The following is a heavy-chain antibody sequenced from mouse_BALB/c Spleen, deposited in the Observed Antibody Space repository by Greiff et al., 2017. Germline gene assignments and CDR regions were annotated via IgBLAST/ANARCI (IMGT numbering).Heavy chain of an antibody. CDR1: GDSITSGY. Sequence: EVKLMESGPSLVKPSQTLSLTCSVTGDSITSGYWNWIRKFPGNKLEYMGYISYSGSTYYNPSLKSRISITRDTSKNQYYLQLNSVTTEDTATYYCAREGKNYRYDVGNWGQGTSVTVSS. CDR2: ISYSGST. D-gene: IGHD2-14*01. J-gene: IGHJ4*01. CDR3: AREGKNYRYDVGN. V-gene: IGHV3-8*02.